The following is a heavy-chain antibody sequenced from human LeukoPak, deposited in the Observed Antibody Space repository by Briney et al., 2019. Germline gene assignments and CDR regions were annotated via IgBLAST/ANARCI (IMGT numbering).Heavy chain of an antibody. Sequence: SVKVSCKASGGTFSSYAISWVRQAPGQGLEWMGGILPSFGATKYSQKFQDRVTITADVSTTTVYMDLTSLSSEDTALYYCARPLNTMVRGITTATDFFSYAMDVWGQGTAVTVSS. J-gene: IGHJ6*02. CDR3: ARPLNTMVRGITTATDFFSYAMDV. V-gene: IGHV1-69*13. CDR1: GGTFSSYA. CDR2: ILPSFGAT. D-gene: IGHD3-10*01.